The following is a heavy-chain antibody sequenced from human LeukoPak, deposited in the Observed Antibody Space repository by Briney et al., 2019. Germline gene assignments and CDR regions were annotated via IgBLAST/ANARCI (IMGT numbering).Heavy chain of an antibody. CDR1: GGSISSSSYY. D-gene: IGHD1-26*01. CDR3: ASISDVKVGAIRFDY. J-gene: IGHJ4*02. Sequence: SETLSLTCTVSGGSISSSSYYWGWIRQPPGKGLEWIGSIYYSGSTYYNPSLKSRVAISVDTSKNQFSLKLSSVTAADTAVYYCASISDVKVGAIRFDYWGRGSLVTVSS. CDR2: IYYSGST. V-gene: IGHV4-39*01.